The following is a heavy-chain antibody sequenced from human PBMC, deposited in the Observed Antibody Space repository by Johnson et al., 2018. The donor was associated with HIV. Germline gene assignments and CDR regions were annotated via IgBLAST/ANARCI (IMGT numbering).Heavy chain of an antibody. V-gene: IGHV3-30*03. D-gene: IGHD4-17*01. Sequence: QVLLVESGGGVVQPGRSLRLSCAASGFTFSSYGMHWVRQAPGKGLEWVAVISYDGSNKYYADSVKGRFTISRDNSKNTLYLQMNSLRAADTAVYYCATWKDYGDYSGRAGDAFNIWGQGRMVTVSS. CDR3: ATWKDYGDYSGRAGDAFNI. J-gene: IGHJ3*02. CDR1: GFTFSSYG. CDR2: ISYDGSNK.